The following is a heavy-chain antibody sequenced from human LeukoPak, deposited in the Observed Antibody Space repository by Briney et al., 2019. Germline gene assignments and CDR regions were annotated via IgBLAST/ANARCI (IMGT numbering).Heavy chain of an antibody. CDR1: GGSISSSSYY. Sequence: SETLSLTCTVSGGSISSSSYYWGWIRQPPGKGLEWIGSIYYSGSTYYNPSLKSRVTISVDTSKNQFSLKLSSVTAADTAVYYCAREGRRELLDYWGQGTLVTVSS. CDR2: IYYSGST. J-gene: IGHJ4*02. D-gene: IGHD1-26*01. CDR3: AREGRRELLDY. V-gene: IGHV4-39*07.